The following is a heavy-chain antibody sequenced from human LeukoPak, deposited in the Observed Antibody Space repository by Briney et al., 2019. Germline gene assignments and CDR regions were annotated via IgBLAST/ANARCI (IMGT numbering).Heavy chain of an antibody. D-gene: IGHD1-7*01. V-gene: IGHV4-4*09. J-gene: IGHJ4*02. CDR3: AKYNWNFAYFDY. Sequence: SETLSLTCTVSGGSISPYYWGWIRQPPGKGLEWIGYIYSSGSTVYNTPLRGRLTISLDTSKNQFSLDLSSVTAADTAVYYCAKYNWNFAYFDYWGQGTLVTVSS. CDR1: GGSISPYY. CDR2: IYSSGST.